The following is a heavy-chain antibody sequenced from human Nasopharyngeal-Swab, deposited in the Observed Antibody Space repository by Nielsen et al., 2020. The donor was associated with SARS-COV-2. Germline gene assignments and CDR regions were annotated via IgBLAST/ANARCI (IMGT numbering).Heavy chain of an antibody. J-gene: IGHJ6*03. V-gene: IGHV4-39*07. CDR1: GGSISSSSYY. CDR2: IYYSGSP. Sequence: SATLSLTCTVSGGSISSSSYYWGWIRQPPGKGLEWIGRIYYSGSPYYNPSLKSRVTISVDTSKNQFSLKLSSVTAADTAVYYCARERGRGGIWNYYYYYMDVWGKGTTVTVSS. D-gene: IGHD3-10*01. CDR3: ARERGRGGIWNYYYYYMDV.